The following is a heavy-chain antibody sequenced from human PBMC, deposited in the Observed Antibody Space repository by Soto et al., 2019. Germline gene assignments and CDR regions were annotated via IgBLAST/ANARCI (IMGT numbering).Heavy chain of an antibody. J-gene: IGHJ3*02. CDR3: AKDRGDTAMVAGAFDI. Sequence: EVQLLESGGGLVQPGGSLRLSCAASGFTFSSYAMSWVRQAPGKGLEWVSAISGSGGSTYYADSVKGRFTISRDNSKNTLYLQMNSLRAEDTAVYYCAKDRGDTAMVAGAFDIWVQGTMVTVSS. V-gene: IGHV3-23*01. CDR1: GFTFSSYA. D-gene: IGHD5-18*01. CDR2: ISGSGGST.